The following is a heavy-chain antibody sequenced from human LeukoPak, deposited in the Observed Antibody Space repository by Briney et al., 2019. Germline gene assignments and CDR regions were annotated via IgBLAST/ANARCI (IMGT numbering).Heavy chain of an antibody. CDR2: IIVIVGIT. CDR1: GFTFSIYV. J-gene: IGHJ4*02. V-gene: IGHV3-23*01. D-gene: IGHD3-9*01. CDR3: AKVDVNVGPRAFSGVVRGIRYVNDILTGVDY. Sequence: PVGSLRLFCAPSGFTFSIYVVSCVPQAPRKGLEWVSDIIVIVGITYYADSVKSLFTISRNNSKNTLYLQMNSLRDEDTAVYYCAKVDVNVGPRAFSGVVRGIRYVNDILTGVDYWGQGTLVTVSS.